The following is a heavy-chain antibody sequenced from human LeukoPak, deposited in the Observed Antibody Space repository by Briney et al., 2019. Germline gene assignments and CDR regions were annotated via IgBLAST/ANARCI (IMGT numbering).Heavy chain of an antibody. Sequence: ASVKLSYKAAGPTFTSYAISWVRQAPGQGLEWLGGIIPLFGTANYAQIFPPRVTITAAKDTSTAYRELSSLTSGDTAVYYYARRTGYCSGGSCYFDPWGQGTLVTVSS. D-gene: IGHD2-15*01. CDR2: IIPLFGTA. J-gene: IGHJ5*02. V-gene: IGHV1-69*06. CDR3: ARRTGYCSGGSCYFDP. CDR1: GPTFTSYA.